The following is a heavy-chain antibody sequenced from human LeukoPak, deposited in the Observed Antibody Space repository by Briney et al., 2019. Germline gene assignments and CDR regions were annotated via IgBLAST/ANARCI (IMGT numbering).Heavy chain of an antibody. J-gene: IGHJ3*02. Sequence: APETVSCKASGYTFTGYYIHWVRQAPGQGLEWMGWIYPYSGDANYAQNFQGRVTMTRDTPISTAYMELSSLKSDDTAVYYCARDRNSGSSLDIWGQGTML. V-gene: IGHV1-2*02. D-gene: IGHD6-6*01. CDR3: ARDRNSGSSLDI. CDR1: GYTFTGYY. CDR2: IYPYSGDA.